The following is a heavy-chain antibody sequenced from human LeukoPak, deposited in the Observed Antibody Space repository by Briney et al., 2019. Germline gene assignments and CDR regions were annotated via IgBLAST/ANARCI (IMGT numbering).Heavy chain of an antibody. D-gene: IGHD3-10*01. V-gene: IGHV3-23*01. Sequence: GGSLRLSCAASGFTFSSYAMSWVRQAPGKGLEWVSAISGSGGSTYYAGSVKGRFTISRDNSKNTLYLQMNSLRAEDTAVYYCAKDSYYGSGSFFFDYWGRGTLVTVSS. CDR3: AKDSYYGSGSFFFDY. J-gene: IGHJ4*02. CDR2: ISGSGGST. CDR1: GFTFSSYA.